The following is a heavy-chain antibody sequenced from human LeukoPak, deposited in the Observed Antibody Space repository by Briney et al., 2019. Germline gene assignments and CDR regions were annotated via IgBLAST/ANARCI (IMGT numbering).Heavy chain of an antibody. CDR2: INSDESST. J-gene: IGHJ3*02. D-gene: IGHD2-21*02. CDR3: AGCGGDCYSDAFDI. Sequence: GGCLRLSCAAPGFTFSTSWMRWVRQAPGKGLVWVSRINSDESSTTYADSVKGRFTISRDNAKNTLYVQMNSLRAEDTAMYYCAGCGGDCYSDAFDIWGQGTMVTVSS. V-gene: IGHV3-74*01. CDR1: GFTFSTSW.